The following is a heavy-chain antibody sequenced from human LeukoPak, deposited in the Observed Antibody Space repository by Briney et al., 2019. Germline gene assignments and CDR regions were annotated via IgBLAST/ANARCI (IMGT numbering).Heavy chain of an antibody. CDR3: ARQAGYYYYGMDV. V-gene: IGHV3-53*01. J-gene: IGHJ6*04. Sequence: PGGSLRLSCAASGFTVSSNYMSWVRQAPGKGLEWVSVIYSGGSTYYADSVKGRFTISRDNSKNTLYLQMNSPRAEDTAVYYCARQAGYYYYGMDVWGKGTTVAVSS. CDR1: GFTVSSNY. CDR2: IYSGGST.